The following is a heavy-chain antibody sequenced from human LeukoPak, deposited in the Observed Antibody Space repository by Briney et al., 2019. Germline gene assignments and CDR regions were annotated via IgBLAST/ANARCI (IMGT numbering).Heavy chain of an antibody. D-gene: IGHD3-10*01. J-gene: IGHJ4*02. CDR3: ARLPTMVRELDY. CDR1: GGSISSSSYY. V-gene: IGHV4-39*01. Sequence: SETLSLTCTVSGGSISSSSYYWGWIRQPPGKGLEWIGSIYYSGSTYYNPSLKSRVTISVDTSKNQFSLKLSSVTAADTAVYYCARLPTMVRELDYWGQGTLVTVSS. CDR2: IYYSGST.